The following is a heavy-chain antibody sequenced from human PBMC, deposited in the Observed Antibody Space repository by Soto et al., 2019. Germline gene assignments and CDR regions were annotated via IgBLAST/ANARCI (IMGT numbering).Heavy chain of an antibody. CDR3: ARDRYSSSEGYGMDV. J-gene: IGHJ6*02. CDR2: IYTSGST. V-gene: IGHV4-4*07. D-gene: IGHD6-6*01. Sequence: PSETLSLTCTVSGGSIISYYWSWIRQPAGKGLEWIGRIYTSGSTNYNPSLKSRVTMSVDTSKNQFSLKLSSVTAADTAVYYCARDRYSSSEGYGMDVWGQGTTVTVSS. CDR1: GGSIISYY.